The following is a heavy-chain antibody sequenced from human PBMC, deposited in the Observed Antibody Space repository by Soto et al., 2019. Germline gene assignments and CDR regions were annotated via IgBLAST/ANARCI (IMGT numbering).Heavy chain of an antibody. CDR3: AHRRSYSSGGNYYSVDFDY. CDR2: ISSSGSTI. Sequence: GGSLRLSCAASGFSFSDYYMSWIRQAPGKGLEWVSYISSSGSTIYYADSVKSRLTITKDTSKNQVVLTMTNMDPVDTATYYCAHRRSYSSGGNYYSVDFDYWGLGTLVTVSS. V-gene: IGHV3-11*01. CDR1: GFSFSDYY. J-gene: IGHJ4*02. D-gene: IGHD2-15*01.